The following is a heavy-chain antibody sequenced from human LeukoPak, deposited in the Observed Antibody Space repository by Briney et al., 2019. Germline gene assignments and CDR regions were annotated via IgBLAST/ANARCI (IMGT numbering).Heavy chain of an antibody. V-gene: IGHV3-30-3*01. CDR3: ARGAPRRYYYGMDV. CDR2: ISYDGSSK. CDR1: GFTFSSYA. J-gene: IGHJ6*02. Sequence: GSLSLSCAASGFTFSSYAMHWVRQAPGKGLEWVAVISYDGSSKYYADSVKGRFTISRDNSKNTLYLQMNSLRAEDTAVYYCARGAPRRYYYGMDVWGQGTTVTVSS. D-gene: IGHD1-14*01.